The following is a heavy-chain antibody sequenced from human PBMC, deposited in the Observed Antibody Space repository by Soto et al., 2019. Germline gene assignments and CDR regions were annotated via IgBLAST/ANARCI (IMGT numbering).Heavy chain of an antibody. CDR1: GFTFSSYG. D-gene: IGHD3-22*01. CDR2: ISYDGSNK. CDR3: AKDLGSSGYYPWSFDY. J-gene: IGHJ4*02. Sequence: GESLKISCAASGFTFSSYGMHWVRQAPGKGLEWVAVISYDGSNKYYADSVKGRFTISRDNSKNTLYLQMNSLRAEDTAVYYCAKDLGSSGYYPWSFDYWGQGTLVTVSS. V-gene: IGHV3-30*18.